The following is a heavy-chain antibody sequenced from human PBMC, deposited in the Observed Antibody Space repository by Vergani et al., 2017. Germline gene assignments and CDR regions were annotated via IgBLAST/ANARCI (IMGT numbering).Heavy chain of an antibody. CDR2: IYWDDDK. Sequence: QITLKESGPTLVKPTQTLTLTCTFSGFSLSTSGMGVGWIRQPPGKALEWLALIYWDDDKRDSPSLKSRLTITKDTSKNQVVLTMTNMDPVDTATYYCAHSLSSGYNYYYYGMDVWGQGTTVTVSS. V-gene: IGHV2-5*02. CDR1: GFSLSTSGMG. D-gene: IGHD3-22*01. J-gene: IGHJ6*02. CDR3: AHSLSSGYNYYYYGMDV.